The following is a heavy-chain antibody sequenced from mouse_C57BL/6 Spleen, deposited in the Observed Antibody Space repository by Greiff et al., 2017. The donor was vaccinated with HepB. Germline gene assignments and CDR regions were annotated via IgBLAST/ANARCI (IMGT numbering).Heavy chain of an antibody. CDR1: GYTFTSYW. J-gene: IGHJ3*01. D-gene: IGHD1-1*01. CDR3: ARGYYGTPFAY. Sequence: QVQLKQPGAELVKPGASVKLSCKASGYTFTSYWMQWVKQRPGQGLEWIGEIDPSDSYTNYNQKFKGTATLTVDTSSSTAYMQLSSLTSEDSSVYYGARGYYGTPFAYWGQGTLVTVSA. CDR2: IDPSDSYT. V-gene: IGHV1-50*01.